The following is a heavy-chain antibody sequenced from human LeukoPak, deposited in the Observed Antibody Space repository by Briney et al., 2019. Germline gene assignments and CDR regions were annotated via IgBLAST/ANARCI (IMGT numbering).Heavy chain of an antibody. D-gene: IGHD3-3*02. CDR3: ARALAPQWYFDL. CDR1: RFTFSSYD. V-gene: IGHV3-13*01. J-gene: IGHJ2*01. CDR2: IGTAGDT. Sequence: PGGSLRLSCAASRFTFSSYDMHWVRQATGKGLEWVSAIGTAGDTYYPGSVKGRFTISRENAKNSLYLQMNSLRAGDTAVYYCARALAPQWYFDLWGRGTLVTVSS.